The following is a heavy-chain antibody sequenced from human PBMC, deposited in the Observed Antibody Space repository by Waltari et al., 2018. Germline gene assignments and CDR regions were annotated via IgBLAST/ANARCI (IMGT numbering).Heavy chain of an antibody. CDR3: AKAPYSSSWYYFDY. V-gene: IGHV3-9*03. D-gene: IGHD6-13*01. CDR2: ISWNSGSI. CDR1: GFTFDDYA. Sequence: EVQLVESGGGLVQPGRSLSLSCAASGFTFDDYAMHWVRQAPGKGLEWVSGISWNSGSIGYADSVKGRFTISRDNAKNSLYLQMNSLRAEDMALYYCAKAPYSSSWYYFDYWGQGTLVTVSS. J-gene: IGHJ4*02.